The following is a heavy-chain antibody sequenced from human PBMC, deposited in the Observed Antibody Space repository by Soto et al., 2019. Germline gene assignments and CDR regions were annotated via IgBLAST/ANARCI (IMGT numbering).Heavy chain of an antibody. CDR3: ASDMAAAGTFSEYFQH. CDR1: GFTFSSYG. D-gene: IGHD6-13*01. CDR2: IWYDGSNK. J-gene: IGHJ1*01. Sequence: PGGSLRLSCAASGFTFSSYGMHWVRQAPGKGLEWVAVIWYDGSNKYYADSVKGRFTISGDNSKNTLYLQMNSLRAEDTAVYYCASDMAAAGTFSEYFQHWGQGTLVTVSS. V-gene: IGHV3-33*01.